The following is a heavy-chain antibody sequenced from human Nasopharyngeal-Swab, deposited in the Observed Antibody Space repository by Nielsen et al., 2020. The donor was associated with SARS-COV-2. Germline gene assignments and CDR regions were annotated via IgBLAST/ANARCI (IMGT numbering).Heavy chain of an antibody. J-gene: IGHJ6*03. CDR1: GLSISGYW. V-gene: IGHV3-7*01. Sequence: GGFLRLSCAASGLSISGYWMSWVRQAPGKGLEWVANINQDGSEEYYVASVKGRFTISRDNAKKTLYLQMNSLRAEDTAVYYCARTRYCSSGSCYMDVWGKGTTVTVSS. D-gene: IGHD2-15*01. CDR2: INQDGSEE. CDR3: ARTRYCSSGSCYMDV.